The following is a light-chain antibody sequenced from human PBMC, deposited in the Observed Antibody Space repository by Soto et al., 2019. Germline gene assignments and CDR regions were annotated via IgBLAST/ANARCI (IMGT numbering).Light chain of an antibody. CDR2: SAS. CDR3: QRTYNAPWT. CDR1: QGIRSY. Sequence: DIQLTQSPSSLSASVGDRVTITCRVSQGIRSYLNWCRQKPGKLPKLLMYSASNLQSGDPSRSSGSGSGTAFTLTLSSLQPEDVETYYGQRTYNAPWTFGQGTKVEIK. J-gene: IGKJ1*01. V-gene: IGKV1-27*01.